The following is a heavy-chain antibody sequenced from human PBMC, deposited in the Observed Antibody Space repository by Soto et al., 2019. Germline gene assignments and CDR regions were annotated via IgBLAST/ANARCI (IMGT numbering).Heavy chain of an antibody. CDR3: ARYSSGWYYYFDY. Sequence: SETLSLTCTVSGGSISSSSYYWGWIRQPPGKGLEWIGSIYYSGSTYYNPSLKSRVTISVDTSKNHFSLKLSSVTAADTAVYYCARYSSGWYYYFDYWGQGTLVTVSS. CDR1: GGSISSSSYY. D-gene: IGHD6-19*01. CDR2: IYYSGST. J-gene: IGHJ4*02. V-gene: IGHV4-39*01.